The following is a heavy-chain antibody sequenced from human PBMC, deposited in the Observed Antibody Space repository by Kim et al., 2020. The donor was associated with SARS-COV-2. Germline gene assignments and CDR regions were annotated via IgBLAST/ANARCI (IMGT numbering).Heavy chain of an antibody. V-gene: IGHV4-59*08. CDR3: ARLGGGSSSWYLEEY. J-gene: IGHJ4*02. CDR2: IYYSGST. Sequence: SETLSLTCTVSGGSISSYYWSWIRRPPGKGLEWIGYIYYSGSTNYNPSLKSRVTISVDTSKNQFSLKLSSVTAADTAVSYCARLGGGSSSWYLEEYWGQ. CDR1: GGSISSYY. D-gene: IGHD6-13*01.